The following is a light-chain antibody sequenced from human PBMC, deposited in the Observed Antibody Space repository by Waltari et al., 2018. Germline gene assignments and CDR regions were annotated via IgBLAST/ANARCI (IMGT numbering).Light chain of an antibody. CDR3: SSYRSSTTPIPV. CDR2: DVT. J-gene: IGLJ2*01. V-gene: IGLV2-14*02. Sequence: QSALTQPASVSGSPGQSITISCTGTSSDVGRSDLVSWYQQHPGKAPKLMIYDVTKRPSGVSSRFSASKSGNTASLTISGLQSEDEADYFCSSYRSSTTPIPVFGGGTKLTVL. CDR1: SSDVGRSDL.